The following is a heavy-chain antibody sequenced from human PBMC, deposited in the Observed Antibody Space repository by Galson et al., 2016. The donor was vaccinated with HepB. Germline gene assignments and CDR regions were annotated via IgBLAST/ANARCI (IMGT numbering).Heavy chain of an antibody. CDR2: INTNTGKP. V-gene: IGHV7-4-1*02. D-gene: IGHD2-2*01. CDR3: ARDQSGHCSSSSCYSVYGMDV. J-gene: IGHJ6*02. Sequence: LEWMGWINTNTGKPTYAQGFTGRFVFSLDTSVSTAYLQISSLKAEDTAVYYCARDQSGHCSSSSCYSVYGMDVWGQGTTVTVSS.